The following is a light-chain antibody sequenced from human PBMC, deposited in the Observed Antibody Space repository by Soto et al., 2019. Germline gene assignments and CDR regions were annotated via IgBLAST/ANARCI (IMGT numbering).Light chain of an antibody. V-gene: IGKV1-8*01. CDR1: QGISSY. J-gene: IGKJ1*01. CDR3: QQANIFPRM. CDR2: AAS. Sequence: AIRMTQSPSSFSASTGDRVTITCRASQGISSYLAWYQQKPGKAPKLLIYAASTLQSGVPSRFSGSGSGTEFTLTISSLQPEDFATYYCQQANIFPRMFAQGTKVDNK.